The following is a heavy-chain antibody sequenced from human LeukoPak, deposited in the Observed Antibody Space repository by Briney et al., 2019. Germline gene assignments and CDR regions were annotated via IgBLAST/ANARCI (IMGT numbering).Heavy chain of an antibody. Sequence: GGSLRLSCAASGFTVSGNYMSWVRQAPGKGLEWVSVIYSGGSTYYADSVKGRFTIPRDNSKNTLYLQMNSLRAEDTAVYYCARGPLVTNYYYYGMDVWGQGTTVTVSS. J-gene: IGHJ6*02. V-gene: IGHV3-53*01. CDR3: ARGPLVTNYYYYGMDV. CDR1: GFTVSGNY. D-gene: IGHD4-23*01. CDR2: IYSGGST.